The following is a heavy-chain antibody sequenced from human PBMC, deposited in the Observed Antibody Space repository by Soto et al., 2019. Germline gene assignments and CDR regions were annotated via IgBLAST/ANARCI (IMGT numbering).Heavy chain of an antibody. CDR1: GFTFTSSA. V-gene: IGHV1-58*02. CDR2: IVVGSGNT. J-gene: IGHJ4*02. D-gene: IGHD4-17*01. Sequence: SVKVSCKASGFTFTSSAMQWVRQARGQRLEWIRWIVVGSGNTNYAQKFQERVTFTRDMSTSTAYMELSSLRSEDTAVYYCAADLDGDYAMIDYWGQGTLVTVSS. CDR3: AADLDGDYAMIDY.